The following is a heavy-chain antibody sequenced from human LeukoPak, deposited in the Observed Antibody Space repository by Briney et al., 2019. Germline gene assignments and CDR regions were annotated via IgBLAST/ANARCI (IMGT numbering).Heavy chain of an antibody. D-gene: IGHD3-22*01. CDR1: GYTFTGYY. CDR3: ARDSLEYYYDSSGPNYPY. V-gene: IGHV1-2*02. J-gene: IGHJ4*02. Sequence: ASVKVSCKASGYTFTGYYMHWVRQAPGQGLEWMRWINPNSGGTNYAQKFQGRVTMTRDTSISTAYMELSRLRSDDTAVYYCARDSLEYYYDSSGPNYPYWGQGTLVTVSS. CDR2: INPNSGGT.